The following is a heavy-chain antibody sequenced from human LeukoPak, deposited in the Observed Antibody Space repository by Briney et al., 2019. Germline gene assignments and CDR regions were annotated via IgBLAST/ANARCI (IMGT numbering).Heavy chain of an antibody. Sequence: SETLSLTCVVSGGSISSGGSSWSWIRQPPGKGLEWIGYIYHSGSTYYNPSLKSRVTISVDRSENQFSLDLSSVTAADTAVYYCARVISDSTDAFDIWGQGTMVTVSS. CDR3: ARVISDSTDAFDI. J-gene: IGHJ3*02. CDR2: IYHSGST. D-gene: IGHD3-3*02. CDR1: GGSISSGGSS. V-gene: IGHV4-30-2*01.